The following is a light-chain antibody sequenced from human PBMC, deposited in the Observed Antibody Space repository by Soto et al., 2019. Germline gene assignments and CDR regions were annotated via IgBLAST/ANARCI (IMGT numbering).Light chain of an antibody. V-gene: IGLV2-14*01. CDR3: FSYTSSRTYV. CDR2: EVS. CDR1: SSDVGNYKY. J-gene: IGLJ1*01. Sequence: QSVLTQPASVSGSPGQSITISCTGTSSDVGNYKYVSWYQQHPGKAPKLMIYEVSNRPSGVSNRFSGSKSGNTASLTISGLQAEDETDYYCFSYTSSRTYVFGTWTKVTVL.